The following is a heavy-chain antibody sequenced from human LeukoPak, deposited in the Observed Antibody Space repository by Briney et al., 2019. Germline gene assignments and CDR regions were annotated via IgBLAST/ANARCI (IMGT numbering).Heavy chain of an antibody. D-gene: IGHD3-16*01. CDR3: ARTSHESVLYWFDS. Sequence: ASVRVSCKASGYTFTSQGISWVRQAPGQGLEWMGWISPYNGNTNYAQKLQGRVTMTTDTSTSTAYTELRSLRSDDTAVYYCARTSHESVLYWFDSWGQGTLVTVSS. CDR1: GYTFTSQG. CDR2: ISPYNGNT. J-gene: IGHJ5*01. V-gene: IGHV1-18*01.